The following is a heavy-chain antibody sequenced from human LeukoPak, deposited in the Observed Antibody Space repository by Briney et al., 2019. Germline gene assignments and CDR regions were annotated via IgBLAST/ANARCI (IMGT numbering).Heavy chain of an antibody. CDR3: ARGRDIVGVPAAIHSCFDP. CDR2: INPSGGST. J-gene: IGHJ5*02. V-gene: IGHV1-46*01. Sequence: ASVNVSCKASGYTFTSYYMHWVRQAPGQGVEWMGIINPSGGSTSYAQKFQGRGTMTRDTSTSTVYIELSSLISEDTAVDYCARGRDIVGVPAAIHSCFDPWGQGTLVTVSS. CDR1: GYTFTSYY. D-gene: IGHD2-2*02.